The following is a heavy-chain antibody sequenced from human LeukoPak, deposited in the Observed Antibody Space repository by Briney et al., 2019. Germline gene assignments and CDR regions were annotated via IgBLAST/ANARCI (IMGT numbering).Heavy chain of an antibody. CDR3: ARNTDYYDSSGYSIEDRRQVSWFDP. J-gene: IGHJ5*02. CDR2: IYYSGST. D-gene: IGHD3-22*01. V-gene: IGHV4-39*07. Sequence: PSETLSLTCTVSGGSISSSSYYWGWIRQPPGKGLEWIGSIYYSGSTYYNPSLKSRVTISVDTSKNAFSLKLSSVPAADTAVYYCARNTDYYDSSGYSIEDRRQVSWFDPWGQGTLVTVSS. CDR1: GGSISSSSYY.